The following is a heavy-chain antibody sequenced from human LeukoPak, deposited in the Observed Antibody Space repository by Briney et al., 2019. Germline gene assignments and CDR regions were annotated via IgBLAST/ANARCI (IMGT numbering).Heavy chain of an antibody. CDR2: IIPILGIA. D-gene: IGHD6-6*01. Sequence: SVKVSCKASGGTFSSYTISWVRQAPGQGLEWMGRIIPILGIANYAQKFQGRVTITADKSTSTAYMELSRLRSDDTAVYYCARDRVAARRYNWFDPWGQGTLVTVSS. J-gene: IGHJ5*02. CDR3: ARDRVAARRYNWFDP. V-gene: IGHV1-69*04. CDR1: GGTFSSYT.